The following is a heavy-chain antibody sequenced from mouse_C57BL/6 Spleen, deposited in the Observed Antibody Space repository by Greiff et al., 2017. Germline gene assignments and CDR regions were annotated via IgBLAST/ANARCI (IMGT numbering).Heavy chain of an antibody. V-gene: IGHV15-2*01. CDR1: DSEVFPIAY. J-gene: IGHJ3*01. Sequence: QVQLQQSGSELRSPGSSVKLSCKDFDSEVFPIAYMSWVRQKPGHGFEWIGGILPSIGRTIYGEQFEDKATLDADTLSNTAYLELNSLTSEDSAIYYCARGYGSSWFAYWGQGTLVTVSA. CDR3: ARGYGSSWFAY. D-gene: IGHD1-1*01. CDR2: ILPSIGRT.